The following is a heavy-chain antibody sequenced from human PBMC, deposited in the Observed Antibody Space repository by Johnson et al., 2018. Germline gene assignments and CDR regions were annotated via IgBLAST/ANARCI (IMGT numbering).Heavy chain of an antibody. Sequence: QVQLVQSGGGVVQPGRSLRLSCAASGFTFSTYAVHWVRQAPGKGLEWVAFISYDGSNKNFADSVKGRFTISRDNSKNTLYLQMNSLRPEDTAVYYCARGRYDYSGYWYDYWGQGTLVTVSS. D-gene: IGHD3-22*01. CDR1: GFTFSTYA. V-gene: IGHV3-30-3*01. CDR3: ARGRYDYSGYWYDY. J-gene: IGHJ4*02. CDR2: ISYDGSNK.